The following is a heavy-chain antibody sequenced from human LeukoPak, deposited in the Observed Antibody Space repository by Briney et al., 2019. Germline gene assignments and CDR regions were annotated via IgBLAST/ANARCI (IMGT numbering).Heavy chain of an antibody. J-gene: IGHJ3*02. CDR3: AREGSYGFGTDAFDI. CDR1: GGTFSSYA. V-gene: IGHV1-69*04. D-gene: IGHD5-18*01. Sequence: ASVKVSCKASGGTFSSYAISWVRQAPGQGLEWMGRIIPILGIANYAQKFQGRVTITADKSTSTAYMELSSLRSEDTAVYSCAREGSYGFGTDAFDIWGQGTMVTISS. CDR2: IIPILGIA.